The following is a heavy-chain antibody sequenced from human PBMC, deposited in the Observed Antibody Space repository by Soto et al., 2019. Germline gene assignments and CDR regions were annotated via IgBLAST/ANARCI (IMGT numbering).Heavy chain of an antibody. CDR3: AKGRGATTVTGLDY. J-gene: IGHJ4*02. D-gene: IGHD4-17*01. CDR1: GFIFTNYA. Sequence: EVQLLESGGGLVQPGGSLRLSCAASGFIFTNYAMSWVRQAPGKGLEWVSSISRSFGNTHYADSVKGRFTISKDKSINMLYLQMSSLTAEDTAVYYCAKGRGATTVTGLDYWGQGTLVTVSS. V-gene: IGHV3-23*01. CDR2: ISRSFGNT.